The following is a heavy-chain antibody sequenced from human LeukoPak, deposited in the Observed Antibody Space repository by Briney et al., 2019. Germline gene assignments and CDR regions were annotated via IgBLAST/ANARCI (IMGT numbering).Heavy chain of an antibody. CDR1: GVSISSSNSY. V-gene: IGHV4-39*07. D-gene: IGHD3-10*01. J-gene: IGHJ4*02. CDR3: ARDPPYYGFDY. Sequence: SETLSLTCTVSGVSISSSNSYWGWIRQPPGKGLEWIGSIYYSGSTYYNPSLKSRVTISVDTSKNQFSLKQSSVTAADTAVYYCARDPPYYGFDYWGQGTLVTVSS. CDR2: IYYSGST.